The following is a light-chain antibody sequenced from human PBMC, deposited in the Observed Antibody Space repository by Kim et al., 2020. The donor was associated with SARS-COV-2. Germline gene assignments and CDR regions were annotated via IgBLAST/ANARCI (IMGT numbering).Light chain of an antibody. J-gene: IGLJ3*02. V-gene: IGLV3-9*01. CDR1: SIGAKR. Sequence: SVALGQTARITCGGRSIGAKRVHWYQQKPGQAPVLVIYRDRNRPSGIPERFSGSNSGNTATLTISRAQAGDEADYYCHVWDSNTAVFGGGTQLTVL. CDR3: HVWDSNTAV. CDR2: RDR.